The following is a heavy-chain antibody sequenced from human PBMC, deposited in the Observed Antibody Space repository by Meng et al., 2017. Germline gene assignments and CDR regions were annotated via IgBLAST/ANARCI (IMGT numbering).Heavy chain of an antibody. CDR2: INHSGST. V-gene: IGHV4-34*01. CDR3: ARGFYSSGWNTFDY. CDR1: GGSFNGYY. J-gene: IGHJ4*02. D-gene: IGHD6-19*01. Sequence: QVPLQQWGAGLLGPSETLSLTGGVYGGSFNGYYWTWIRQPPGKGLEWVGDINHSGSTNYYPSLKSRVTISLDTSKNQFSLKLRSVTAADTAVYFCARGFYSSGWNTFDYWGQGTLVTVSS.